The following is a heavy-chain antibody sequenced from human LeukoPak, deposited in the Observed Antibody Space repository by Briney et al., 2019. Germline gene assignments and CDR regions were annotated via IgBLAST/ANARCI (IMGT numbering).Heavy chain of an antibody. D-gene: IGHD2-15*01. V-gene: IGHV4-39*01. J-gene: IGHJ4*02. CDR3: ARAGSLLEGHFDY. CDR1: GGSISSSNYY. CDR2: IYYGGST. Sequence: SETPSLTCTVSGGSISSSNYYWGWIRQPPGKGLEWIGSIYYGGSTYYNPSLKSRVTISVDTSKNQFSLKLSSVTAADTAVYYCARAGSLLEGHFDYWGQGTLVTVSS.